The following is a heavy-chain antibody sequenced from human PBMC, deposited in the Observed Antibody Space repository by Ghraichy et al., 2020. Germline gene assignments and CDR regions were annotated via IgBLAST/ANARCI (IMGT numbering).Heavy chain of an antibody. V-gene: IGHV4-39*01. Sequence: SETLSLACTVSGGSINTNTFYWGWIRQPPWKGLEWIGSVYYSGNAYYNPSLKSRVTISIDTSKNQFSLKLTSVTAADTATYYCARLPRVTPILFYFDDWGQGTLVTVSS. D-gene: IGHD2-21*02. J-gene: IGHJ4*02. CDR2: VYYSGNA. CDR3: ARLPRVTPILFYFDD. CDR1: GGSINTNTFY.